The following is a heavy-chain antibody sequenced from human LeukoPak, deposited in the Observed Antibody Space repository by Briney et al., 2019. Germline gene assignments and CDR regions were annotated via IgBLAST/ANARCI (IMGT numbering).Heavy chain of an antibody. V-gene: IGHV1-18*01. J-gene: IGHJ1*01. CDR3: ARVHRYCTNGVCYRHFQH. Sequence: GASVKVSCKASGYTFTSYGISWVRQAPGQGLEWMGWISAYNGNTNYAQKLQGRVTMTTDTSTSTAYKELRSLRSDDTAVYYCARVHRYCTNGVCYRHFQHWGQGTLVTVSS. CDR2: ISAYNGNT. CDR1: GYTFTSYG. D-gene: IGHD2-8*01.